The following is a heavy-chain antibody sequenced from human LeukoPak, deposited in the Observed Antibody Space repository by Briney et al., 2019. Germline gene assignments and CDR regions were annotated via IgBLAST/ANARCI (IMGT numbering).Heavy chain of an antibody. CDR2: IYWDDDK. D-gene: IGHD1-26*01. CDR3: AHSRSGSYLPTWFDY. J-gene: IGHJ4*02. CDR1: GFSLSTGGVG. V-gene: IGHV2-5*02. Sequence: SGPTLVKPTQTLTLTCTFSGFSLSTGGVGVGWIRQPPEKALEWLALIYWDDDKRYSPSLKSRLTITKDTSKNQVVLTMTNMDPVDTATYYCAHSRSGSYLPTWFDYWGQGTLVTVSS.